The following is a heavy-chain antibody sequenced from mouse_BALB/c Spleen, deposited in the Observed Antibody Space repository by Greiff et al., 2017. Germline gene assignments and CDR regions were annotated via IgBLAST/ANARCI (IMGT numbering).Heavy chain of an antibody. V-gene: IGHV5-12-2*01. CDR2: ISNGGGST. CDR1: GFTFSSYT. D-gene: IGHD1-2*01. Sequence: EVQLVESGGGLVQPGGSLKLSCAASGFTFSSYTMSWVRQTPEKRLEWVAYISNGGGSTYYPDTVKGRFTISRDNAKNTLYLQMSSLKSEDTAMYYCARHDPFITTARFAYWGQGTLVTVSA. J-gene: IGHJ3*01. CDR3: ARHDPFITTARFAY.